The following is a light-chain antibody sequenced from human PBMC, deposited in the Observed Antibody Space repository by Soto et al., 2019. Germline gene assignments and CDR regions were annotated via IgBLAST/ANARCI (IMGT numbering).Light chain of an antibody. J-gene: IGKJ4*01. CDR3: QQYNNWPPLT. CDR1: QSVSSN. CDR2: GAS. V-gene: IGKV3-15*01. Sequence: EIVMTQSPATLSVSPGDRATLSCRASQSVSSNLGWYQQKPGQAPRLLIYGASTRATGIPARFSGSGSGREFTLIISSLQSEDFAIYYCQQYNNWPPLTFGGGTKVEIK.